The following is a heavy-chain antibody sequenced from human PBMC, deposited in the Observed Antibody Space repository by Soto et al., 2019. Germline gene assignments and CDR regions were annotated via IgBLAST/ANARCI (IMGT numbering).Heavy chain of an antibody. J-gene: IGHJ4*02. CDR2: INPNSGGT. CDR1: GSAIAGGY. Sequence: ASMKVTSKASGSAIAGGYMQCVRPAPSQGLEWMGWINPNSGGTNYAQKFQGWVTMTRDTSISTAYMELSRLRSDDTVVSYCARVNGYNGDFEYCGQGTLVIVSS. V-gene: IGHV1-2*04. CDR3: ARVNGYNGDFEY. D-gene: IGHD5-12*01.